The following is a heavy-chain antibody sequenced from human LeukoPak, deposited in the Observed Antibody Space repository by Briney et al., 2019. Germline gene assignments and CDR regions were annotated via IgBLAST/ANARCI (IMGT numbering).Heavy chain of an antibody. CDR3: ARQIQHYGDYSRDVFDI. CDR1: GYTFTSYW. D-gene: IGHD4-17*01. J-gene: IGHJ3*02. CDR2: ILPGDSDT. V-gene: IGHV5-51*01. Sequence: GESLKISCRGSGYTFTSYWIGWVRQMPGKGLEWMGIILPGDSDTRYSPSFQGQVTISVDRSITTAYLQWISLKASDTAMYYCARQIQHYGDYSRDVFDIWGQGTMVTVAS.